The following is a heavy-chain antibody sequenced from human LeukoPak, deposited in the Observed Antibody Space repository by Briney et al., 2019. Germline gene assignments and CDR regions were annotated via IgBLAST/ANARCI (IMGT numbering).Heavy chain of an antibody. CDR3: ASSKDYYDSSGYYYLGCFDY. CDR2: IIPIFSTA. Sequence: SVKVSCKASGGTFSSYAISWVRQAPGQGLEWMGGIIPIFSTANYAQKFQGRVTITADESTSTAYMELSSLRSEDTAVYYCASSKDYYDSSGYYYLGCFDYWGQGTLVTVSS. D-gene: IGHD3-22*01. J-gene: IGHJ4*02. V-gene: IGHV1-69*13. CDR1: GGTFSSYA.